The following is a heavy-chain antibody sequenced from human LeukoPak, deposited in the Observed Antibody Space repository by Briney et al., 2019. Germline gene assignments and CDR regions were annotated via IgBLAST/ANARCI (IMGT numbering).Heavy chain of an antibody. J-gene: IGHJ6*02. V-gene: IGHV4-59*08. D-gene: IGHD3-10*01. CDR1: GGSISSYY. Sequence: SETLSLTRTVSGGSISSYYWSWIRQPPGKGLEWIGYIYYSGSTNYNPSLKSRVTISVDTSKNQFSLKLSSVTAADTAVYYCARQVWDYYGSGSYRRAFYYYGMDAWGQGTTVTVSS. CDR2: IYYSGST. CDR3: ARQVWDYYGSGSYRRAFYYYGMDA.